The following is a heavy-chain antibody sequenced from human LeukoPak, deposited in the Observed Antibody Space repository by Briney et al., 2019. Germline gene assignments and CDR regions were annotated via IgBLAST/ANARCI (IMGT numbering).Heavy chain of an antibody. CDR2: IYHSGST. CDR3: ARATRVGALDY. D-gene: IGHD1-26*01. CDR1: GGSLSSSNW. Sequence: SETLSLTCDVSGGSLSSSNWWSWVRQPPGKGLEWIGEIYHSGSTNYNPSLKSRVTISVDKSKNQFSLKLSSVTAADTAVYYCARATRVGALDYWGQGTLVTVSS. V-gene: IGHV4-4*02. J-gene: IGHJ4*02.